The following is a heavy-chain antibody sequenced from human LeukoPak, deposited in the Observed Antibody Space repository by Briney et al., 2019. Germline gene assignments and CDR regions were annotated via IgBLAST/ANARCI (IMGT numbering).Heavy chain of an antibody. CDR3: ARARDCSGGTCYQFNWFDP. J-gene: IGHJ5*02. V-gene: IGHV4-59*06. Sequence: SETLSLTCTVSGGSISTYYWGWIRQHPGKGLEWIGYIFYSGNTYYNPSLKSRVTISVDTSKNQFSLTLSSVTAADTAVYYCARARDCSGGTCYQFNWFDPWGQGTLVTVSS. CDR2: IFYSGNT. CDR1: GGSISTYY. D-gene: IGHD2-15*01.